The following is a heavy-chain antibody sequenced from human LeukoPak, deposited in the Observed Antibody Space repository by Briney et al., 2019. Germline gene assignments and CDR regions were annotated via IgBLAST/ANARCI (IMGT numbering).Heavy chain of an antibody. CDR1: GFVFSNYG. CDR2: ISGDGRNT. V-gene: IGHV3-23*01. Sequence: GGSLRLSCVASGFVFSNYGMTWVRQAPGEGLEWVSTISGDGRNTHYADSVKGRFAISRDNSMATLYLHMNNLRVEDTAVYYCVKDVGGSSFSDYWGQGTLVTVSS. CDR3: VKDVGGSSFSDY. J-gene: IGHJ4*02. D-gene: IGHD6-6*01.